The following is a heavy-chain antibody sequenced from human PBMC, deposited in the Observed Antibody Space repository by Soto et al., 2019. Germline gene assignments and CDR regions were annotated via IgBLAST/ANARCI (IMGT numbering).Heavy chain of an antibody. Sequence: GGSLRLSCAASGFTFSNAWMNWVRQAPGKGLEWVGRIKSKSDGGTTDYAAPVQGRFIVSRDDSKNTLYLQMQSLRTEDTAVYYCATDPFSGSYYGFYIWGQGTMVTVSS. J-gene: IGHJ3*02. V-gene: IGHV3-15*01. D-gene: IGHD1-26*01. CDR2: IKSKSDGGTT. CDR1: GFTFSNAW. CDR3: ATDPFSGSYYGFYI.